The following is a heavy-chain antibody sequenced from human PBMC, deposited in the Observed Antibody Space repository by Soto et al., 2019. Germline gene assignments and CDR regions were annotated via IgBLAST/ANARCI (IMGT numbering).Heavy chain of an antibody. D-gene: IGHD2-2*01. CDR2: MNPNSGNT. CDR3: ARLSQYQLLWVGWFDP. J-gene: IGHJ5*02. CDR1: GYTFTSYD. V-gene: IGHV1-8*01. Sequence: QVQLVQSGAEVKKPGASVKVSCKASGYTFTSYDINWVRQATGQGLEWMGWMNPNSGNTGYAQKFQGRVTMTRNTTIRTAYMELSSLRSENTAVYYCARLSQYQLLWVGWFDPWGQGTLVTVSS.